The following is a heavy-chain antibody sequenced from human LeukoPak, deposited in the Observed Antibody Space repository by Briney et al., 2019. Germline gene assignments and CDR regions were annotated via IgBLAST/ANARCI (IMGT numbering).Heavy chain of an antibody. Sequence: GASVKVSCKASGGTFSSYAISWVRQAPGQGLEWMGGIIPIFGTANYAQKFQGRVTITTDESTSTAYMELSSLRSEDTAVYYCARDGFRGLPPYGGNLPLPYYYYYMDVWGKGTTVTVSS. CDR3: ARDGFRGLPPYGGNLPLPYYYYYMDV. CDR2: IIPIFGTA. D-gene: IGHD4-23*01. J-gene: IGHJ6*03. V-gene: IGHV1-69*05. CDR1: GGTFSSYA.